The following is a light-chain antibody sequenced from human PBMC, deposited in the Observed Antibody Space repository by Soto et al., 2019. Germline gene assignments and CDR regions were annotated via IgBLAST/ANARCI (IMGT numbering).Light chain of an antibody. CDR3: NSLSAAGSSYV. CDR1: SSDVGSHNH. V-gene: IGLV2-14*01. Sequence: QSALTQPASVSGSPGRSIAISCTGTSSDVGSHNHVSWYQQYPGKAPKLMIYEVSNRPSGVSARFSGSKFGSTASLTISGLQAEDEADYYCNSLSAAGSSYVFGPGTKLTVL. CDR2: EVS. J-gene: IGLJ1*01.